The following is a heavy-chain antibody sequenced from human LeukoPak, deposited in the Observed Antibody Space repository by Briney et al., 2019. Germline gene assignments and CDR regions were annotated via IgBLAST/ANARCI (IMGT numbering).Heavy chain of an antibody. V-gene: IGHV3-30*04. J-gene: IGHJ4*02. CDR3: ARDREDLLTGLDY. D-gene: IGHD3-9*01. CDR2: FSYDGSNK. CDR1: GFTFSTYA. Sequence: RGSLRLSCAASGFTFSTYAMHWVRQAPGKGLEWVAVFSYDGSNKYYADSVKGRFTISRDNSKNTLYLQMNSLRPEDTAIYYCARDREDLLTGLDYWGQGTLVTVSS.